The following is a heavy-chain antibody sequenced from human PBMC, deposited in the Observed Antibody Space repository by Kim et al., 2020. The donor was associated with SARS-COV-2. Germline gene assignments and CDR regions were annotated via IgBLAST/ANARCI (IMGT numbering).Heavy chain of an antibody. CDR2: IYPGDSDT. Sequence: GESLKISCQGSGYNFRDFWIVWVRQMPGKGLEVMGIIYPGDSDTRYTPSFRGQVTISADNSISTAYLHWSSLKASHSAIYYCTRLSWGAGMIFHKEHREGRQGFDVWGQGTTVTVSS. CDR3: TRLSWGAGMIFHKEHREGRQGFDV. V-gene: IGHV5-51*01. D-gene: IGHD1-26*01. CDR1: GYNFRDFW. J-gene: IGHJ6*02.